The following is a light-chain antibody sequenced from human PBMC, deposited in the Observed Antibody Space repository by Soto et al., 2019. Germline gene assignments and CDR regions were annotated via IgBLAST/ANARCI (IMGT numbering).Light chain of an antibody. Sequence: QSVLTQPPSASGSPGQSVAISCTGTSSDVGGYNYVSWYQQHPGKAPKRMIYEVNKRPSGVPDRFSGSKSGNRASLTVSGLQAEDEADSYCSSYAGSSNVFGTGTKLTVL. CDR3: SSYAGSSNV. J-gene: IGLJ1*01. CDR2: EVN. V-gene: IGLV2-8*01. CDR1: SSDVGGYNY.